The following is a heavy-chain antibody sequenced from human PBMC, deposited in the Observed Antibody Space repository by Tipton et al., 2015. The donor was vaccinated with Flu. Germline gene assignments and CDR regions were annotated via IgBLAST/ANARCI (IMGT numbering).Heavy chain of an antibody. CDR1: GDSIRSDHY. CDR3: ARAVFKIGPDY. J-gene: IGHJ4*02. Sequence: TLSLTCSVSGDSIRSDHYWGWIRQPPGKGLEWIGYIFYTGTTYYNPSLKSRVTISLDTSKNQFSLKLTSVTAADTAVYYCARAVFKIGPDYWGQGTLVTVSS. V-gene: IGHV4-59*11. CDR2: IFYTGTT. D-gene: IGHD1-14*01.